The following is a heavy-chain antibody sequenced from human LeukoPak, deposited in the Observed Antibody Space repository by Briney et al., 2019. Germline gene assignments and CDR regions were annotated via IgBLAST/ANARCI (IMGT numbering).Heavy chain of an antibody. D-gene: IGHD3-22*01. J-gene: IGHJ4*02. CDR3: AKDASSRAYDSSGYRDY. V-gene: IGHV3-9*01. CDR1: GFTLDDYA. Sequence: GGSLRLSCAASGFTLDDYAMHWVRQAPGKGLEWVSGISWNSGSIGYADSVKGRFTISRDNAKNSLYLQMNSLRAEDTALYYCAKDASSRAYDSSGYRDYWGQGTLVTVSS. CDR2: ISWNSGSI.